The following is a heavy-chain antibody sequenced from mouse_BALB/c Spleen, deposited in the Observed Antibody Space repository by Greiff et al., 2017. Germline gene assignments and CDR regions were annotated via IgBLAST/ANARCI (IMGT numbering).Heavy chain of an antibody. Sequence: VQLQQSGAELVRSGASVKLSCTASGFNIKDYYMSWVKQRPEQGLEWIGWIDPENGDTDYAPKFQGKATMTADTSSNTAYLQLSSLTSEDTAVYYCNAGAYLCYLDCWGQGTTLTVSS. D-gene: IGHD2-10*01. CDR1: GFNIKDYY. V-gene: IGHV14-4*02. CDR3: NAGAYLCYLDC. J-gene: IGHJ2*01. CDR2: IDPENGDT.